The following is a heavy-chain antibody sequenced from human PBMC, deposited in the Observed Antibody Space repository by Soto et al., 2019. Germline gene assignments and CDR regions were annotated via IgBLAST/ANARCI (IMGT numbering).Heavy chain of an antibody. Sequence: TLSLTCAVYGGSFSGYYWSWIRQPPGKGLEWIGEINHSGSTNYNPSLKSRVTISVDSSKKQFSLKLTSVTAADTAVYYCTREGRINKSDLDYWGQGTLVT. J-gene: IGHJ4*02. V-gene: IGHV4-34*09. CDR1: GGSFSGYY. CDR3: TREGRINKSDLDY. CDR2: INHSGST.